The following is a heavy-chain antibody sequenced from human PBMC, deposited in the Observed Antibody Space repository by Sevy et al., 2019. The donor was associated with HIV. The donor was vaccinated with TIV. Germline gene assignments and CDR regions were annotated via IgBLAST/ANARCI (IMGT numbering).Heavy chain of an antibody. D-gene: IGHD3-10*01. J-gene: IGHJ3*02. Sequence: GGSLRLSCAASGFTFSSYWMSWVRQAPGKGLEWVGRIKSKTDGGTTDYAAPVKGRFTISRDDSKNTLYLQMNSLKTEDTAVYYCTTDPSPRSMVRGVIIAGDAFDIWGQGTMVTVSS. CDR1: GFTFSSYW. CDR2: IKSKTDGGTT. CDR3: TTDPSPRSMVRGVIIAGDAFDI. V-gene: IGHV3-15*01.